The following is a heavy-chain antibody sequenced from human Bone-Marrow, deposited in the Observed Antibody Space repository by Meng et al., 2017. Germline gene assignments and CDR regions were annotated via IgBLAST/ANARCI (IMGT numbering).Heavy chain of an antibody. CDR2: ISGSGGST. CDR3: AKGPKIWFGELLQGGGMDV. D-gene: IGHD3-10*01. V-gene: IGHV3-23*01. J-gene: IGHJ6*02. Sequence: GGSLRLSCAASGFTFSSYWMSWVRQAPGKGLEWVSAISGSGGSTYYADSDKGRFTISRDNSKNTLYLQMSSLRAEDTAVYYCAKGPKIWFGELLQGGGMDVWGQGTTVTVSS. CDR1: GFTFSSYW.